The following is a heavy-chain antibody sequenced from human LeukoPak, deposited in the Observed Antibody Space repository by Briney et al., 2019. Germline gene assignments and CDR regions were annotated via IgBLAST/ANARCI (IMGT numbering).Heavy chain of an antibody. CDR2: ISGSGDNT. D-gene: IGHD3-22*01. V-gene: IGHV3-23*01. CDR1: GFTFSSYA. Sequence: GGSLRLSCTASGFTFSSYAMSWVRQAPGKGLEWVSGISGSGDNTYYADSVKGRFTISRDNSKNTLYVQVNSLETEDTAAYYCAKGSYYDSSGSFYFDYWGQGTLVTVSS. J-gene: IGHJ4*02. CDR3: AKGSYYDSSGSFYFDY.